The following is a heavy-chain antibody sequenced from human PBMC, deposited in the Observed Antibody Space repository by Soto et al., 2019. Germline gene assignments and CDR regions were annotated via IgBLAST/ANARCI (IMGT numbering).Heavy chain of an antibody. V-gene: IGHV4-39*07. Sequence: SETLSLTCIVSGESISSSSYYWCWIRQPPGKGLEWIGSIYYSGRTYYNPSFKSRVTISIDTSKNQFSLKLSSVTAADTAVYYCARASLPWFGVLIWRHDYYHYGIYVRGRGTTVTVSS. D-gene: IGHD3-10*01. CDR1: GESISSSSYY. CDR2: IYYSGRT. CDR3: ARASLPWFGVLIWRHDYYHYGIYV. J-gene: IGHJ6*02.